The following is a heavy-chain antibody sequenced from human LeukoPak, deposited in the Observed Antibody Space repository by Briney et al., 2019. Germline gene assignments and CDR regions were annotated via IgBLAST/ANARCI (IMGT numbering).Heavy chain of an antibody. CDR1: GVTFSSYW. J-gene: IGHJ1*01. CDR2: IKQDGSEK. D-gene: IGHD6-13*01. V-gene: IGHV3-7*01. CDR3: ARDAAAGTSFHFQH. Sequence: GGSLRLSCAASGVTFSSYWMSWVRQAPGKGLEWVANIKQDGSEKYYVDSVKGRFTISRDNAKNSLYLQMNSLRAEDTAVYYCARDAAAGTSFHFQHWGQGTLVTVSS.